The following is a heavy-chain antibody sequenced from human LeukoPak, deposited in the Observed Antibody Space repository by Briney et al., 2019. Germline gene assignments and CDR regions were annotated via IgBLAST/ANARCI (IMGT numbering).Heavy chain of an antibody. CDR2: INARGDT. J-gene: IGHJ5*02. CDR3: ARGQVPAARGYNWFDP. CDR1: GWSFNDYY. D-gene: IGHD2-2*01. V-gene: IGHV4-34*01. Sequence: SENVSLKCAVCGWSFNDYYWKWMRQPPGKGLEWIGEINARGDTNYNPSLKSRVTISVDTSKKQFSLRLTSMIAADTALYYCARGQVPAARGYNWFDPWGQGTLVTVSS.